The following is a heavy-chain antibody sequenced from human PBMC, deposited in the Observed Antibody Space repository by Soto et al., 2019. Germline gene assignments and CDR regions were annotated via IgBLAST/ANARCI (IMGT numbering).Heavy chain of an antibody. V-gene: IGHV4-39*01. J-gene: IGHJ4*02. Sequence: QLQLPESGPGLVKPSENLSLTCSVSVGSISSPGYYWGWIRQPPGKGLERIGSIYYSGNTYYKPSLKSRVTIFVDTSRNQFYLTVNSVTAADTAVYFCASLPGITTFRREYWGQGTLLTCSS. CDR1: VGSISSPGYY. CDR2: IYYSGNT. CDR3: ASLPGITTFRREY. D-gene: IGHD1-1*01.